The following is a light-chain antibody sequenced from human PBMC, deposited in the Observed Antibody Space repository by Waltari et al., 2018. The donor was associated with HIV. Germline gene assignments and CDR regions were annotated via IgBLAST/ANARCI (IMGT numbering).Light chain of an antibody. CDR2: GNN. CDR3: HSYDRGRGAL. J-gene: IGLJ3*02. V-gene: IGLV1-40*01. CDR1: TSNIGADYD. Sequence: QYVLTQPPSVSGAPGQKVTISCTGSTSNIGADYDVHWYQQLPGRAPKVLIYGNNQRPSGIPDRFSGSTSCTSASQAITGLQSDDESDYYVHSYDRGRGALFGGGTKVTVL.